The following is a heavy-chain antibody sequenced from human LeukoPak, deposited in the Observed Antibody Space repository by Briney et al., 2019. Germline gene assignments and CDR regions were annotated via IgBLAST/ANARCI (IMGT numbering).Heavy chain of an antibody. CDR2: ISYDGSNK. D-gene: IGHD2-15*01. Sequence: SGGSLRLSCAASGFTFSSYGMHWVRQAPGKGLEWVAVISYDGSNKYYADSVKGRFTISRDNSKNTLYLQMNSLRAEDTAVYYCAKTSRYCSGGSCAHYYYYYGMDVWGQGTTVTVSS. CDR1: GFTFSSYG. CDR3: AKTSRYCSGGSCAHYYYYYGMDV. J-gene: IGHJ6*02. V-gene: IGHV3-30*18.